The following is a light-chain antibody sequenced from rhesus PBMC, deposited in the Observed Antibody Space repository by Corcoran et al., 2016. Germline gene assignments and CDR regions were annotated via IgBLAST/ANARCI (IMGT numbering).Light chain of an antibody. V-gene: IGKV1-18*01. Sequence: DIQMTQSPSSLSASVGDKVTITCRASQAISSWLAWYQQNPWKSPKLLIYAASSLHSGVPERFSGSVSGTDYSLTISGLQPEDFAIYYCQQGSHTPWTFGQGTRVEIK. J-gene: IGKJ1*01. CDR2: AAS. CDR1: QAISSW. CDR3: QQGSHTPWT.